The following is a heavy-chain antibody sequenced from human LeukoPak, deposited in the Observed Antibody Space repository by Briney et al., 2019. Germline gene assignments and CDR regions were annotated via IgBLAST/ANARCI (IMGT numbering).Heavy chain of an antibody. D-gene: IGHD3-22*01. CDR1: GFTFSSYW. Sequence: GGSLRLSCAASGFTFSSYWMSWVRQALGKGLEWVANIKQDGSEKYYVDSVKGRFTISRDNAKNSLYLQMNSLRAEDTAVYYCARSEYYYDSSGYYYFDYWGQGTLVTVSS. CDR2: IKQDGSEK. J-gene: IGHJ4*02. CDR3: ARSEYYYDSSGYYYFDY. V-gene: IGHV3-7*01.